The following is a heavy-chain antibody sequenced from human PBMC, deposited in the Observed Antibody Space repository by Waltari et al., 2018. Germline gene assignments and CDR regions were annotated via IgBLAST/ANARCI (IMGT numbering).Heavy chain of an antibody. CDR2: IIPILGIA. Sequence: QVQLVQSGAEVKKPGSSVKVSCKASGGTSSSYRISWVRQAPGQGLEWMGRIIPILGIANYDQKFQGRVTITADKSTSTAYMELSSLRSEDTAVYYCARDAFDIWGQGTMVTVSS. V-gene: IGHV1-69*04. CDR3: ARDAFDI. CDR1: GGTSSSYR. J-gene: IGHJ3*02.